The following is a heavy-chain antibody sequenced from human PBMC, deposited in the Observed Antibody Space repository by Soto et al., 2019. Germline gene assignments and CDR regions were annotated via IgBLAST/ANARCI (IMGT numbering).Heavy chain of an antibody. V-gene: IGHV4-4*02. J-gene: IGHJ4*02. D-gene: IGHD5-12*01. CDR2: IYHSGST. CDR1: GGSISSSNW. CDR3: ARVGRDGYNYTPYYFDY. Sequence: PSETLSLTCAVSGGSISSSNWWSWVRQPPGKGLEWIGEIYHSGSTNYNPSLKRRVTISVDKSKNQFSLKLSSVTAADTAVYYCARVGRDGYNYTPYYFDYWGQGTLVTVS.